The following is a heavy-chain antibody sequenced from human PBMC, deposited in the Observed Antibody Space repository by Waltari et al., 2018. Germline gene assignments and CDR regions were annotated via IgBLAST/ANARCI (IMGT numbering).Heavy chain of an antibody. D-gene: IGHD6-19*01. CDR2: SYTSGST. Sequence: QVQLQESGPGLVKPSQTLSLTCTVSGGSISSGSYYWRWIRQPAGKGLDWIGRSYTSGSTNYNPSLKSRVNISVDTSKNQFSRKVSSVTAAETAVYYCARMTDGYSSGWYWFDPWGQGTLVTVSS. CDR3: ARMTDGYSSGWYWFDP. V-gene: IGHV4-61*02. J-gene: IGHJ5*02. CDR1: GGSISSGSYY.